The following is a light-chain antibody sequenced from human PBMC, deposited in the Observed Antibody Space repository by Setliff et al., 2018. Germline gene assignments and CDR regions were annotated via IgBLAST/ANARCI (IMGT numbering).Light chain of an antibody. J-gene: IGLJ1*01. Sequence: QSVLTQPPSASGSPGQSLTISCTGTTNDIGAYKFVSWYQQHPGKAPRLIIYEVSKRPSGVPDRFSGSKSGSTASLTVSGLQAEDEADYYCSSYAASYNPYVFGTGTRSPS. V-gene: IGLV2-8*01. CDR2: EVS. CDR1: TNDIGAYKF. CDR3: SSYAASYNPYV.